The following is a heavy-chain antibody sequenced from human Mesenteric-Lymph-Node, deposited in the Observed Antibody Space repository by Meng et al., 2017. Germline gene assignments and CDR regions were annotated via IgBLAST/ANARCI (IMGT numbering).Heavy chain of an antibody. CDR1: GYTFTGYY. CDR3: AMGYCDGGSCPTLNAFDI. D-gene: IGHD2-15*01. J-gene: IGHJ3*02. Sequence: ASVKVSCKTSGYTFTGYYLHWVRRAPGQGLEWMGWMNPKSGNTGYAQKFQDRVTITRSTSITTAYMELSSLSSEDTAVYYCAMGYCDGGSCPTLNAFDIWGQGTMVTVSS. CDR2: MNPKSGNT. V-gene: IGHV1-8*03.